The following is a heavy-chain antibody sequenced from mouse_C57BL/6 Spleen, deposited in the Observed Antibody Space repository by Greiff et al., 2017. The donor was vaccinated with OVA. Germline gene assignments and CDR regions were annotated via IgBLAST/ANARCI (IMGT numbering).Heavy chain of an antibody. CDR3: ARETIGMDY. J-gene: IGHJ4*01. CDR2: ISYDGSN. V-gene: IGHV3-6*01. Sequence: VQLKESGPGLVKPSQSLSLTCSVTGYSITSGYSWNWIRQFPGNKLEWMGYISYDGSNNYNPSLKNRISITRDTSKNQFFLKLNSVTTEDTATYYCARETIGMDYWGQGTSVTVSS. D-gene: IGHD2-14*01. CDR1: GYSITSGYS.